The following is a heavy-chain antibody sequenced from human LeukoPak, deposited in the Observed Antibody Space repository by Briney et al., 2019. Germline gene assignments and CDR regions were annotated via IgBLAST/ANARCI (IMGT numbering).Heavy chain of an antibody. V-gene: IGHV4-4*07. CDR2: IYSSGVT. D-gene: IGHD3-10*01. CDR1: GVSISEYY. Sequence: SETLSLTCNVAGVSISEYYWNWIRQPAGKGLEWIGRIYSSGVTNYNPSLKSRVTMSVDSSKNTVSLKVNSVTVADTAVYFCARGWFGEFSLVYYYYGLDVWGQGKTVTVSS. CDR3: ARGWFGEFSLVYYYYGLDV. J-gene: IGHJ6*02.